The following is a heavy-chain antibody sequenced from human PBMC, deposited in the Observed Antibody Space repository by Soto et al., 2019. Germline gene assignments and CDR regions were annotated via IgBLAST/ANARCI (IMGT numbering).Heavy chain of an antibody. Sequence: QVQLVESGGGVVQPGRSLRLSCAASGFTFSSYGMHGVRQAPGKGLECVAVIWYDGSNKYYADSVKGRFTISRDNSKNTLDLHMNSLRAEDTAVYYCARWEPGEILPHWFDPWGQGTLVTVSS. D-gene: IGHD1-26*01. V-gene: IGHV3-33*01. CDR1: GFTFSSYG. CDR3: ARWEPGEILPHWFDP. CDR2: IWYDGSNK. J-gene: IGHJ5*02.